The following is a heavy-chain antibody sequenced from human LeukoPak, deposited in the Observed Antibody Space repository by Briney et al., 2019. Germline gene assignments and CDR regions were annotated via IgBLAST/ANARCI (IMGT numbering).Heavy chain of an antibody. V-gene: IGHV4-34*09. D-gene: IGHD3-16*01. J-gene: IGHJ4*02. CDR3: ARETYYDYVWGSSYYFDY. CDR1: GGSFSGYY. Sequence: SETLSLTCAVYGGSFSGYYWSWIRQPPGKGLEWIGEINHSGSTNYNPSLKSRVTISVDTSKNQFSLKLSSVTAADTAVYYCARETYYDYVWGSSYYFDYWGQGTLVTVSS. CDR2: INHSGST.